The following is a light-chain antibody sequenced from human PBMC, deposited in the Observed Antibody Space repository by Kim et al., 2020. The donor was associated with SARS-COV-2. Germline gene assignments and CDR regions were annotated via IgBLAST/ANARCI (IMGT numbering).Light chain of an antibody. CDR3: QQYDDWPWT. CDR2: EAS. CDR1: QSISLF. J-gene: IGKJ1*01. Sequence: ESVGDRVTITCRASQSISLFLARHQQKPGKAPNLLISEASSSESGVPPRFSGSGFGREFTLTISSLQPDDFATYYCQQYDDWPWTFGQGTRVEIK. V-gene: IGKV1-5*03.